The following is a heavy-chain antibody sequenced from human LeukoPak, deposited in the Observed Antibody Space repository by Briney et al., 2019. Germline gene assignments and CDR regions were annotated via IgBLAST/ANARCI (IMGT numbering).Heavy chain of an antibody. CDR1: GFTFSSYW. V-gene: IGHV3-7*03. CDR3: ARADGHAHWFDP. Sequence: PSGGSLRLSCAASGFTFSSYWMSWVRQAPGKGLEWVANIKQDGRDKYYVDSVKGLFTISRDNAKNSLYLQMNSLRAEDTAVYYCARADGHAHWFDPWGQGTLVTVSS. J-gene: IGHJ5*02. CDR2: IKQDGRDK.